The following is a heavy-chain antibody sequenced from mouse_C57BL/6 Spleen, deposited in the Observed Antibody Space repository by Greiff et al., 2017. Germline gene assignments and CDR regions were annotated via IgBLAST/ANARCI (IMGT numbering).Heavy chain of an antibody. D-gene: IGHD3-2*02. CDR2: IYPGDGDT. CDR3: ARSGGSGSPMGY. CDR1: GYAFSSSW. Sequence: QVQLQQSGPELVKPGASVKISCKASGYAFSSSWMNWVKQRPGKGLEWIGRIYPGDGDTNYNGKFKGKATLTADKSSSTAYMQLRSLTSEDSAVYFCARSGGSGSPMGYGGQGTSVTVSA. V-gene: IGHV1-82*01. J-gene: IGHJ4*01.